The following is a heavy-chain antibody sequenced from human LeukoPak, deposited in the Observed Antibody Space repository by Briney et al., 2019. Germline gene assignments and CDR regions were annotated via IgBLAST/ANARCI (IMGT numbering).Heavy chain of an antibody. J-gene: IGHJ4*02. V-gene: IGHV4-59*08. CDR3: ARQPGRYYYDSSGQYYFDY. D-gene: IGHD3-22*01. CDR2: IYYSGST. CDR1: GGSISSYY. Sequence: SETLSLTCTVSGGSISSYYWSRIRQPPGKGLEWIGYIYYSGSTNYNPSLKSRVTISVDTSKNQFSLKLSSVTAADTTVYYCARQPGRYYYDSSGQYYFDYWGQGTLVTVSS.